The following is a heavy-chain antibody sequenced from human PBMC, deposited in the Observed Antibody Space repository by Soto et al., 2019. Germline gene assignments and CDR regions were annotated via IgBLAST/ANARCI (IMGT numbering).Heavy chain of an antibody. Sequence: GASVKVSCKSSGYTFTSYYMHWVRQDPGQGLEWMGIINPSGGSTSYAQKFQGRVTMTRDTSTSTVYMELSSLRSEDTAVYYCARGGSYSSGWPQGVEFDPWGQGTLVTVSS. CDR3: ARGGSYSSGWPQGVEFDP. J-gene: IGHJ5*02. D-gene: IGHD6-19*01. CDR1: GYTFTSYY. CDR2: INPSGGST. V-gene: IGHV1-46*03.